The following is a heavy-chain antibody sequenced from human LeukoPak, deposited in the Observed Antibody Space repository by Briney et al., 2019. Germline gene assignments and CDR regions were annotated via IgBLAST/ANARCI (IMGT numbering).Heavy chain of an antibody. Sequence: VASVKISCKASGYTFTDSYIHWVQQAPGNGLEWVGRVDPEDGKATFAHKFQGRVSITADTPADTAYLELSSLRSEDTAMYYCVTDLLVTNIYWGQGTLVAVSA. CDR2: VDPEDGKA. V-gene: IGHV1-69-2*01. CDR1: GYTFTDSY. J-gene: IGHJ4*02. CDR3: VTDLLVTNIY. D-gene: IGHD2-21*02.